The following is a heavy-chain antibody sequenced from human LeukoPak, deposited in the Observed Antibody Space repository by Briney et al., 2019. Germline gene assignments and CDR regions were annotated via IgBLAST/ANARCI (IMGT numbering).Heavy chain of an antibody. V-gene: IGHV3-23*01. CDR1: GFTFSSYA. Sequence: AGESLRLSCAASGFTFSSYAMSWVRQAPGKGLEWVSAISGSGGSTYYADSVKGRFTISRDNSKNTLYLQMNSLRAEDTAVYYCAKGKCELLNPLFDYWGQGTLVTVSS. CDR2: ISGSGGST. D-gene: IGHD1-26*01. J-gene: IGHJ4*02. CDR3: AKGKCELLNPLFDY.